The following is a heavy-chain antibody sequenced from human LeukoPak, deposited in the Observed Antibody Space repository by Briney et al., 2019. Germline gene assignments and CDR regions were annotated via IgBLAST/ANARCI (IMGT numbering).Heavy chain of an antibody. Sequence: ASVKVSCKASGYTFTSYDINWVRQATGQGLEWMGWMNPNSGNTGYAQKFQGRVTMTRNTSISTAYMELSSLRSEDTAVYYCARSTGAYCSSTSCYVGYLGQGTLVTVSS. D-gene: IGHD2-2*01. V-gene: IGHV1-8*01. J-gene: IGHJ4*02. CDR3: ARSTGAYCSSTSCYVGY. CDR2: MNPNSGNT. CDR1: GYTFTSYD.